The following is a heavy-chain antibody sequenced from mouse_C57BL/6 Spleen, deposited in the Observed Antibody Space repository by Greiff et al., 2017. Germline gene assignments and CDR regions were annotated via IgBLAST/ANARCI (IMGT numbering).Heavy chain of an antibody. CDR2: INPGSGGT. J-gene: IGHJ2*01. CDR1: GYAFTNYL. V-gene: IGHV1-54*01. Sequence: QVQLQQSGAELVRPGTSVKVSCKASGYAFTNYLIEWVKQRPGQGLEWIGVINPGSGGTNYNEKFKGKATLTADKSSSTAYMQLSSLASEDSAVYFCARNYYSDYWGQGTTLTVSS. CDR3: ARNYYSDY.